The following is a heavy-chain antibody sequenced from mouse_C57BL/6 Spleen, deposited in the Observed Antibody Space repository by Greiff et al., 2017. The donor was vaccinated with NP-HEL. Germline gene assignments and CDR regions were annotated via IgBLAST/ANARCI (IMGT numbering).Heavy chain of an antibody. V-gene: IGHV5-17*01. Sequence: EVMLVESGGGLVKPGGSLKLSCAASGFTFSDYGMHWVRQAPEKGLEWVAYISSGSSTIYYADTVKGRFTISRDNAKNTLFLQMTSLRSEDTAMYYCARDGGGLVDYWGQGTTLTVSS. CDR1: GFTFSDYG. J-gene: IGHJ2*01. CDR2: ISSGSSTI. D-gene: IGHD1-1*02. CDR3: ARDGGGLVDY.